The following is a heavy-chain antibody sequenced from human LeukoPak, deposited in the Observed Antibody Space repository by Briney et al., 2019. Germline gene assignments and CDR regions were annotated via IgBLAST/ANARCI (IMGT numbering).Heavy chain of an antibody. CDR3: AKNPLLPHYYFDY. D-gene: IGHD2/OR15-2a*01. CDR2: IRYDGSNK. Sequence: GGSLRLSCAASGFTFSSYSMNWVRQAPGKGLEWVAFIRYDGSNKYYADPVKGRFTISRDNSKNTLYLQMNSLRAEDTAVYYCAKNPLLPHYYFDYWGQGTLVTVSS. J-gene: IGHJ4*02. V-gene: IGHV3-30*02. CDR1: GFTFSSYS.